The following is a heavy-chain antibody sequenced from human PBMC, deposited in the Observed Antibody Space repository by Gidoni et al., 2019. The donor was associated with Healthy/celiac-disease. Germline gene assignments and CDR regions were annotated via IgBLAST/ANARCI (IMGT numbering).Heavy chain of an antibody. V-gene: IGHV3-66*02. Sequence: EVQLVESGGGLVQPGGSLRLSCAAFGFTVSSNYMSWVRQAPGKGLEWVSVIYSGGSTDYADSVKGRFTISRDNSKNTLYLQMNSLRAEDTAVYYCARWFGEPSGIAHKLFDYWGQGTLVTVSS. CDR2: IYSGGST. D-gene: IGHD3-10*01. CDR3: ARWFGEPSGIAHKLFDY. CDR1: GFTVSSNY. J-gene: IGHJ4*02.